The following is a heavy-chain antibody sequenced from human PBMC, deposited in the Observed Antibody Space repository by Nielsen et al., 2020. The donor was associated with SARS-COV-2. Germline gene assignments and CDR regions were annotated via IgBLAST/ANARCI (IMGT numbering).Heavy chain of an antibody. CDR2: IDWDDDK. D-gene: IGHD4-17*01. J-gene: IGHJ6*02. V-gene: IGHV2-70*11. CDR3: ARINYGDYAYYYGMDV. Sequence: GPTLVKPTQTLTLTCTFSGFSLSTSGMCVSWIRQPPGKALEWLARIDWDDDKYYSTSLKTRLTISKDTSKNQVVLTMTNMDPVDTATYYCARINYGDYAYYYGMDVWGQGTTVTVSS. CDR1: GFSLSTSGMC.